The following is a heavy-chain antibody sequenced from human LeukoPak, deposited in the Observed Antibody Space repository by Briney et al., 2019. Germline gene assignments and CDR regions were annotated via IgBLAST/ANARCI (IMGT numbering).Heavy chain of an antibody. CDR3: ARRLYYDRSLFDY. Sequence: PSETLSLTCTVSGGSISSSSYYWGWIRQPPGKGLEWIGSIYYSGSTYYNPSLKSRVTISVDTSKNQFPLKLSSVTAADTAVYYCARRLYYDRSLFDYWGQGTLVTVSS. CDR2: IYYSGST. J-gene: IGHJ4*02. D-gene: IGHD3-22*01. CDR1: GGSISSSSYY. V-gene: IGHV4-39*01.